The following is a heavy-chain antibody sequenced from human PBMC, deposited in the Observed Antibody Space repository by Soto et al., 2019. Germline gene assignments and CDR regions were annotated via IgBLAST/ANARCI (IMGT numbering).Heavy chain of an antibody. J-gene: IGHJ5*02. Sequence: SETLSLTCTVSGGSISSGDYYWSWIRQPPGKGLEWIGYIYYSGSTYYNPSLKSRVTISVDTSKNQFSLKLSSVTAADTAVYYCARLYYDILTGYAAWFDPWGQGTLVTVSS. V-gene: IGHV4-30-4*01. CDR2: IYYSGST. D-gene: IGHD3-9*01. CDR1: GGSISSGDYY. CDR3: ARLYYDILTGYAAWFDP.